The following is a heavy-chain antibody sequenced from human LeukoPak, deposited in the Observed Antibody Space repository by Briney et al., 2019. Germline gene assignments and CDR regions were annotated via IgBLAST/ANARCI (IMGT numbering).Heavy chain of an antibody. V-gene: IGHV3-23*01. J-gene: IGHJ4*02. D-gene: IGHD5-18*01. CDR2: ISGSGGST. CDR1: GFTFSSYA. CDR3: ARGVDTAMVTERMDY. Sequence: GGSLRLSCAASGFTFSSYAMSWVRQAPGKGLEWVSAISGSGGSTYYADSMKGRFTISRDNSKNTLYLQMNSLRAEDTAVYYCARGVDTAMVTERMDYWGQGTLVTVSS.